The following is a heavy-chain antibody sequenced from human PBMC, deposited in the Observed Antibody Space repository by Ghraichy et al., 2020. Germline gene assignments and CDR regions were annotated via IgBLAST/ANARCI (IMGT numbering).Heavy chain of an antibody. CDR1: GFTFENCA. CDR3: AKSSQWLLRDPGYYDY. CDR2: IGGSGRST. Sequence: GGSLRLSCVASGFTFENCAMSWVRQVPGKGLEWVSAIGGSGRSTNYAESVRGRFTISRATSKNTLFLQMNGLRADDAAVYYCAKSSQWLLRDPGYYDYRGRGTLVTVSS. V-gene: IGHV3-23*01. J-gene: IGHJ4*02. D-gene: IGHD3-22*01.